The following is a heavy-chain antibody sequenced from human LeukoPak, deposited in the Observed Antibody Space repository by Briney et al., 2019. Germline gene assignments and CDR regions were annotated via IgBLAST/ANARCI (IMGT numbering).Heavy chain of an antibody. CDR1: GLTVSSNY. CDR3: ARGGDTSGSVRSPFDI. V-gene: IGHV3-53*01. J-gene: IGHJ3*02. D-gene: IGHD3-22*01. Sequence: GGSLRLSCAASGLTVSSNYMSWVRQAPGKGLDWVWVVYSGGSTYYADSLKRRVTIYRDNSKNTLYLQMNTLRAEDTAVYYCARGGDTSGSVRSPFDIWGQGTLVTVSS. CDR2: VYSGGST.